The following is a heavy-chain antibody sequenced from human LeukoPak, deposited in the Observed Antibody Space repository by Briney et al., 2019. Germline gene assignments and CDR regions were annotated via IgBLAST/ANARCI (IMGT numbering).Heavy chain of an antibody. CDR1: GYSIGSGFW. CDR3: GRSADYCINS. J-gene: IGHJ1*01. Sequence: SGTLSLTCIVSGYSIGSGFWWSWVRQPPGKGLEWIGEIYPSGSTNYNPSLRSRVTISLDKSRNQFSLELNSVTAADTAIYYCGRSADYCINSWGQGTQVTVS. CDR2: IYPSGST. D-gene: IGHD4-23*01. V-gene: IGHV4-4*02.